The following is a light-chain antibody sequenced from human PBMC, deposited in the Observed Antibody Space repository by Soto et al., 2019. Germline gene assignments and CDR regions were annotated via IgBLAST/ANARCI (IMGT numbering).Light chain of an antibody. J-gene: IGLJ1*01. Sequence: QSVLAQPPSASGFPGQSVTISCTGTSSDVGYYDYVSWYQQHPGKAPKLVIYEVTKRPSGVPDRVSASKSGNTASLTGSGLRAEDEADYYCSSYAGSNNLVFGSGTKGTVL. CDR2: EVT. CDR3: SSYAGSNNLV. CDR1: SSDVGYYDY. V-gene: IGLV2-8*01.